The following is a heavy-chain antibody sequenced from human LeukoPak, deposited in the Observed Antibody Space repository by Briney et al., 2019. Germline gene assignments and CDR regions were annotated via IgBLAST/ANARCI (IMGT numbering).Heavy chain of an antibody. Sequence: GGSLRVSCAASGFSFSNYAMTWVRQAPGKGLEWVSTISGSGDTTYYADSVKGRFTISRDNSKNTLFLQMNSLRAEDTAVYYCAKDGVHYYDSRGYFDYWGQGTLVTVS. D-gene: IGHD3-22*01. V-gene: IGHV3-23*01. J-gene: IGHJ4*02. CDR1: GFSFSNYA. CDR2: ISGSGDTT. CDR3: AKDGVHYYDSRGYFDY.